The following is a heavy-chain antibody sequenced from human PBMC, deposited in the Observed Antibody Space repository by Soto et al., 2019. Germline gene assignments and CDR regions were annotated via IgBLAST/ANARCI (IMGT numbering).Heavy chain of an antibody. CDR3: ARVMTTFGVVSKGPDH. J-gene: IGHJ4*02. V-gene: IGHV1-18*04. CDR2: ISTYNGNT. D-gene: IGHD3-3*01. CDR1: GYPITTYG. Sequence: QVQLVQSGDEVKKPGASVKVSCKASGYPITTYGITWVRQAPGQGLEWMGWISTYNGNTNYAQSLQGRVTMTRETSSPTAYMELRSLRSDDTAVYYCARVMTTFGVVSKGPDHWGQGTLVTVSS.